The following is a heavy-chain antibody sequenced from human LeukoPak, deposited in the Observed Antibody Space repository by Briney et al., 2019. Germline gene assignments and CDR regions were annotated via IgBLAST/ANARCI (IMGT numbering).Heavy chain of an antibody. CDR1: GYTFTGYY. CDR3: ARVGAHRNLYSSGWDGNYVY. V-gene: IGHV1-2*02. D-gene: IGHD6-25*01. Sequence: GASVKVSCKASGYTFTGYYMHWVRQAPGQGLEWMGWINPNSGGTNYAQKFQGRVTMTGDTSISTAYMELSRLRSDDTAVYYCARVGAHRNLYSSGWDGNYVYWGQGGLVTVS. CDR2: INPNSGGT. J-gene: IGHJ4*02.